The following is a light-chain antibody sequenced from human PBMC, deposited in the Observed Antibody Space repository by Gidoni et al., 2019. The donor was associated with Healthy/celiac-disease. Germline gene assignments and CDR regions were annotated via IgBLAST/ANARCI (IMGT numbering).Light chain of an antibody. Sequence: DIPMTQSPSSLSASVGDRVTITCRASQSISSYLNWYKQKPGKAPKLLIYAASSLQSGVPSRFSGSGSGTDFTLTINNLQPEDFATYYGQQSYSTPWTFGQGTKVEIK. V-gene: IGKV1-39*01. J-gene: IGKJ1*01. CDR3: QQSYSTPWT. CDR1: QSISSY. CDR2: AAS.